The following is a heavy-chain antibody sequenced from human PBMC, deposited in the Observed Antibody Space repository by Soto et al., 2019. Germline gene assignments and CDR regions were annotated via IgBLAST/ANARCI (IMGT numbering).Heavy chain of an antibody. Sequence: QVHLVQSGAEVRKPGSSVKVSCKASGGTSSTYTISWVRQAPGQGLEWMGRIIAVLVITNYAQSFQGRVTITADKSTSTAYMELSSLRSEDTAVYYCAREEGTVTYDYWGQGTLVTVSS. CDR2: IIAVLVIT. D-gene: IGHD4-17*01. CDR1: GGTSSTYT. J-gene: IGHJ4*02. V-gene: IGHV1-69*08. CDR3: AREEGTVTYDY.